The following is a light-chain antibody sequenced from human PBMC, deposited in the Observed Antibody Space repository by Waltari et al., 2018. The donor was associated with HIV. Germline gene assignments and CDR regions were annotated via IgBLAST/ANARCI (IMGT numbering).Light chain of an antibody. Sequence: QSALTQPPSASGSPGQSVTISCTGTGSDVGTYNYVSWYQQHPGKAPKLMIYEVNKRPSGVPDRFSGAKSGTVASLTVSGLQADYEADYYCSSYAGRDNRVVFCGGTKLTVL. CDR1: GSDVGTYNY. V-gene: IGLV2-8*01. J-gene: IGLJ2*01. CDR2: EVN. CDR3: SSYAGRDNRVV.